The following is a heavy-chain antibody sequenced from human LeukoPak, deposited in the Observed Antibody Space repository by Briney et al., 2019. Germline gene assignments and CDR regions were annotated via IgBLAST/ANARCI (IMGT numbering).Heavy chain of an antibody. J-gene: IGHJ6*03. D-gene: IGHD6-13*01. Sequence: SETLSLTCTVSGGSISSYYWSWIRQPPGKGLEWIGYIYYSGSTNYNPSLKSRVTISVDTSKNQFSLKLSSVTAADTAVYYCARGSIAAAAARYYYYYMXVWGKGTXVT. CDR1: GGSISSYY. V-gene: IGHV4-59*01. CDR2: IYYSGST. CDR3: ARGSIAAAAARYYYYYMXV.